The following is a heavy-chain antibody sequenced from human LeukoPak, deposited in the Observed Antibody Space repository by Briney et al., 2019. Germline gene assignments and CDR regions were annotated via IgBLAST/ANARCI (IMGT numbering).Heavy chain of an antibody. D-gene: IGHD2-15*01. J-gene: IGHJ4*02. CDR2: IDWDDDK. Sequence: SGPTLVNPTQTLTLTCTFSGFLLSTSGMCVSWIRQPPGKALEWLARIDWDDDKYYSTSLKTRLTISKDTSKTQVVLTMTNMDPVDTATYYCARTPIYCSGGSCYLYYFDYWGQGTLVTVSS. CDR3: ARTPIYCSGGSCYLYYFDY. CDR1: GFLLSTSGMC. V-gene: IGHV2-70*11.